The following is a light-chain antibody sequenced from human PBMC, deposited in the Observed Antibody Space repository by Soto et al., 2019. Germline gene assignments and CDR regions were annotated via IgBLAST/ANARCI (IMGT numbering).Light chain of an antibody. Sequence: EIVMTQSPATLSVSPGERATLSCRASQNVNTNLAWYQQKPGQAPRLLIYGAFNRAPGIPARFSGSGSGTEFTLTISRLQSEDFAVYYCQKYNNWPPITFGQGTRLEIK. CDR2: GAF. J-gene: IGKJ5*01. CDR3: QKYNNWPPIT. CDR1: QNVNTN. V-gene: IGKV3-15*01.